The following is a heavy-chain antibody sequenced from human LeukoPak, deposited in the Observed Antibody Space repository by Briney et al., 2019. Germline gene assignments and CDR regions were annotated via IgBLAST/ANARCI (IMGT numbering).Heavy chain of an antibody. D-gene: IGHD3-10*01. J-gene: IGHJ4*02. Sequence: SETLSLTCTVSGDSINCSSFYWGRLPPPPGQGLEWIGSFYHAGNIYYNASLRSLVTISGDTSDNQFSLKLNSVTAADTAVYYCSRLWFRGEDQWGQGTLVTVSS. V-gene: IGHV4-39*01. CDR3: SRLWFRGEDQ. CDR2: FYHAGNI. CDR1: GDSINCSSFY.